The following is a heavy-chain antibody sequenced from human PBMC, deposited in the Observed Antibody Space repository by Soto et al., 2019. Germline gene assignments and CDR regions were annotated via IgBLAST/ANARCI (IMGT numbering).Heavy chain of an antibody. CDR1: GGPISSGGYY. J-gene: IGHJ4*02. Sequence: VQLQESGPGLVRPSKTLSLTCTVSGGPISSGGYYWSWIRQHPGKGLVWIGYVYDSGSTDYNPSLTNRLTISVDASNNQFSLRLSSVTAADTAVYFCARSNGPVELQYYFDYWGQGKLVTVSS. CDR3: ARSNGPVELQYYFDY. CDR2: VYDSGST. V-gene: IGHV4-31*03. D-gene: IGHD1-26*01.